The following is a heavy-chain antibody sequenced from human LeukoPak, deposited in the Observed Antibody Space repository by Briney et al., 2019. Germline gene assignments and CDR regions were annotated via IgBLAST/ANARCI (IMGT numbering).Heavy chain of an antibody. D-gene: IGHD2-2*01. CDR2: ISGDGGST. J-gene: IGHJ4*02. Sequence: GGSLRLSCAASGFTFDDYAMHWVRQAPGKGLEWVSLISGDGGSTYYADSVKGRFTISRDNSKNSLYLQMNSLRTEDTALYYCAKLSPRSTRDADWDYWGQGTLVTVSS. CDR1: GFTFDDYA. CDR3: AKLSPRSTRDADWDY. V-gene: IGHV3-43*02.